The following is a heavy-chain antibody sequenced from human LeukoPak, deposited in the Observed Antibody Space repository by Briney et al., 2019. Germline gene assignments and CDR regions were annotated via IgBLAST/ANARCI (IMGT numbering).Heavy chain of an antibody. CDR1: GFTFSSYA. J-gene: IGHJ3*02. CDR2: ISGCGGST. V-gene: IGHV3-23*01. CDR3: ARGIRNLANAFDI. Sequence: GGSLRLSCAASGFTFSSYAMSWVRQAPGKGLEWVSAISGCGGSTYYADSVKGRFTISRDNSKNTLYLQMNSLRAEDTAVYYCARGIRNLANAFDIWGQGTMVTVSS. D-gene: IGHD5-12*01.